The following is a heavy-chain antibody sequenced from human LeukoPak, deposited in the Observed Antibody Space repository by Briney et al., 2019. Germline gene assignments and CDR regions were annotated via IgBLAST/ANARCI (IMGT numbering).Heavy chain of an antibody. CDR1: GFTFDDYA. V-gene: IGHV3-9*01. CDR2: ISWNSGSI. Sequence: TGGSLRLSCAASGFTFDDYAMHWVRHAPGKGLEWVSGISWNSGSIGYADSVKGRFTISRDNAKNSLYLQMNSLRAEDTALYYCAKDLLKFRIASIAAAYFDYWGQGTLVTVSS. J-gene: IGHJ4*02. D-gene: IGHD6-13*01. CDR3: AKDLLKFRIASIAAAYFDY.